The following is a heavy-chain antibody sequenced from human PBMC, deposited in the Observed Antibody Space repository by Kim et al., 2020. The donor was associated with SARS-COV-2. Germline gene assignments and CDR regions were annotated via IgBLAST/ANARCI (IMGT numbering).Heavy chain of an antibody. CDR3: ATNTVTGGRSIYYFDY. V-gene: IGHV3-11*03. CDR2: ITSNGRYT. J-gene: IGHJ4*01. D-gene: IGHD4-17*01. CDR1: GFTFSDFY. Sequence: GGSLRLSCAASGFTFSDFYMSWIRQAPGKGLEWVSHITSNGRYTNYTDAVKGRFTISRDNAKNSRYLQMNSLRAEDTAVYYCATNTVTGGRSIYYFDYWG.